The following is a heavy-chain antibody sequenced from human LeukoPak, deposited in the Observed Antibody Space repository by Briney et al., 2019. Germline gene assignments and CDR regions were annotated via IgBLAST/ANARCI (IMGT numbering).Heavy chain of an antibody. V-gene: IGHV2-70*11. CDR1: GFSLSTNGMW. D-gene: IGHD6-13*01. Sequence: RESGPALVKPTQTLTLTCTFSGFSLSTNGMWVSWIRQPPGKALEWLARIDWDDDKYYSTSLRTRLTISKDTSKNQVVLTMTNMGPMDTATYFCARIYRDYSSSWPLDYWGRGTPVTVSS. J-gene: IGHJ4*02. CDR3: ARIYRDYSSSWPLDY. CDR2: IDWDDDK.